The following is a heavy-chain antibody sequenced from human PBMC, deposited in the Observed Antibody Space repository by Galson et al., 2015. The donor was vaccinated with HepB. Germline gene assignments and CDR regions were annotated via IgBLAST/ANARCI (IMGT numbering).Heavy chain of an antibody. D-gene: IGHD3-22*01. V-gene: IGHV4-30-4*01. CDR3: ARSRIDSSGYHPFDY. Sequence: TLSLTCTVSGGSISSGDYYWSWIRQPPGKGLEWIGYIYYSGSTYYNPSLKSRVTISVDTSKNQFSLKLSSVTAADTAVYYCARSRIDSSGYHPFDYWGQGTLVTVSS. CDR2: IYYSGST. CDR1: GGSISSGDYY. J-gene: IGHJ4*02.